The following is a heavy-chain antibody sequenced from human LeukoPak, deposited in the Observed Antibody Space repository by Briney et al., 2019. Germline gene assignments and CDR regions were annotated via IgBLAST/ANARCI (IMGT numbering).Heavy chain of an antibody. CDR3: ARTPTQYYYDSSGYYP. CDR2: IYSGGST. Sequence: GGSLRLSCAASGFTVSSNYMSWVRQAPAKGLEWVSVIYSGGSTYYADSVKGRFTISRDNSKNTLYLQMNSLRAEDTAVYYCARTPTQYYYDSSGYYPWGQGTLVTVPS. CDR1: GFTVSSNY. V-gene: IGHV3-66*01. J-gene: IGHJ5*02. D-gene: IGHD3-22*01.